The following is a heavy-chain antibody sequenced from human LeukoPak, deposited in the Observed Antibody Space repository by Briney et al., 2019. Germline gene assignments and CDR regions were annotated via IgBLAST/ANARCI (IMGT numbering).Heavy chain of an antibody. V-gene: IGHV3-74*01. J-gene: IGHJ4*02. CDR3: ASVKPYSGSFMAY. CDR2: INTDGSST. CDR1: GFTFSSYW. D-gene: IGHD1-26*01. Sequence: GGSLRLSCAASGFTFSSYWMHWVRQAPGKGLVWVSRINTDGSSTSYADSVKGRFTISRDNAKNSLYLQMNSLRAEDTAVYYCASVKPYSGSFMAYWGQGTLVTVSS.